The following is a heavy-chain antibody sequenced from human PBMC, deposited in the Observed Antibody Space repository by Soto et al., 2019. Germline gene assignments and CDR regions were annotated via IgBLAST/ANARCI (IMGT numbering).Heavy chain of an antibody. Sequence: QVQLVQSGAEVKKPGSSVKVSCKASEGPFSSYAISWVRQAPGQGLEWMGEIIPIFGTANYAQKFQGRVTITADESTSTAYMELSSLRSEDTAVYYCARDRGPSSGYYPYWFDPWGQGTLVTVSS. CDR1: EGPFSSYA. J-gene: IGHJ5*02. CDR2: IIPIFGTA. V-gene: IGHV1-69*12. D-gene: IGHD3-22*01. CDR3: ARDRGPSSGYYPYWFDP.